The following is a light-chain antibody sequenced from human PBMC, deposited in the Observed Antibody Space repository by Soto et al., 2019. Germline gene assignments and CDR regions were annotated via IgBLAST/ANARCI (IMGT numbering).Light chain of an antibody. CDR1: SNDVGGYNY. Sequence: QSVLTQPASVSGSPGQSITISCTGTSNDVGGYNYVSWYQQHPGKAPKLMIYDVSNRPSGISTRFSGSKSGNTASLSLSGLQAEDEADYYCCSYSSSSVVFGGGTKLTVL. J-gene: IGLJ2*01. V-gene: IGLV2-14*01. CDR3: CSYSSSSVV. CDR2: DVS.